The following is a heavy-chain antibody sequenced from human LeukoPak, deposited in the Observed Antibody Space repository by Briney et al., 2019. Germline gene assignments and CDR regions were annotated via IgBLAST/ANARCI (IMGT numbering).Heavy chain of an antibody. Sequence: GGSLRLSCAASGFAFSSNTMNWVRQAPGRGLEWVSYISSSSGTIYYADSVKGRFTISRDNAKNSLYLQMNSLRDEDTAAYYRARGLAYCGGNCYRALDYWGQGIQVTVSS. D-gene: IGHD2-21*02. V-gene: IGHV3-48*02. CDR3: ARGLAYCGGNCYRALDY. CDR1: GFAFSSNT. CDR2: ISSSSGTI. J-gene: IGHJ4*02.